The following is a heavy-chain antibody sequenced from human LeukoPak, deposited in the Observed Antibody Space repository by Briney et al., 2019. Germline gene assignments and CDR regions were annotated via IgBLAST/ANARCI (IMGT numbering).Heavy chain of an antibody. CDR3: ARNGDYGGY. J-gene: IGHJ4*02. CDR2: ISSNGSST. D-gene: IGHD4/OR15-4a*01. Sequence: TGGSLKLSCAASGFTFSIYALHWVRQAPGKGLEYVSGISSNGSSTYYANSVKGRFTISRDNSKNTVYLQMGSLRAEDMAVYYCARNGDYGGYWGQGTLVTVSS. CDR1: GFTFSIYA. V-gene: IGHV3-64*01.